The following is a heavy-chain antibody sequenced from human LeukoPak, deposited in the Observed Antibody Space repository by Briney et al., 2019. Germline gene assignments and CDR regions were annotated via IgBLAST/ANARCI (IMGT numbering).Heavy chain of an antibody. Sequence: GGPLRLSCAVSGFTFSDHYMDWVRQAPGKGLEWIGRSRNEGHSYSTDFAASVRGRASLSRDHSRNSLYLQINSLRTDDTAVYYCVALLRGIGYWGQGTLVTVSS. CDR2: SRNEGHSYST. CDR3: VALLRGIGY. J-gene: IGHJ4*02. CDR1: GFTFSDHY. D-gene: IGHD3-10*01. V-gene: IGHV3-72*01.